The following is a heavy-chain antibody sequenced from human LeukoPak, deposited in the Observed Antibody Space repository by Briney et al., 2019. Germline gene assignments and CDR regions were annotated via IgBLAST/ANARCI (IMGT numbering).Heavy chain of an antibody. CDR2: IDTDGSST. CDR1: GFTFSSYS. CDR3: IRSVSDGSGYYRVLEY. V-gene: IGHV3-74*01. J-gene: IGHJ4*02. Sequence: GGSLRLSCAASGFTFSSYSMNWVRQAPGKGLVWVSRIDTDGSSTNYADSVKGRLTISRDNAKNTLYLHMSSLRAEDTAVYYCIRSVSDGSGYYRVLEYWGQGTLVTVSS. D-gene: IGHD3-22*01.